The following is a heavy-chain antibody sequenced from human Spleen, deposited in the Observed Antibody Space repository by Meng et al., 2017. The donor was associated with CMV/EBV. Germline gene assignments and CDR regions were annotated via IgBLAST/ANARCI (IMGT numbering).Heavy chain of an antibody. V-gene: IGHV3-30*02. CDR1: GFTFSHYR. CDR3: AKGGHCSSTSCYRADYYYYYGMDV. Sequence: GESLKISCAASGFTFSHYRMNWVRQAPGKGLEWVAFIRYDGSNKYYADSVKGRFTISRDNSKNTLYLQMNSLRAEDTAVYYCAKGGHCSSTSCYRADYYYYYGMDVWGQGTTVTVSS. CDR2: IRYDGSNK. D-gene: IGHD2-2*02. J-gene: IGHJ6*02.